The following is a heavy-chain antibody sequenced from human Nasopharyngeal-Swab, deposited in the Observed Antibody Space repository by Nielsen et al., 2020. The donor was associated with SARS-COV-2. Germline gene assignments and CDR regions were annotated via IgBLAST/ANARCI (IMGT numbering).Heavy chain of an antibody. D-gene: IGHD6-13*01. J-gene: IGHJ4*02. CDR2: VNPNSGDT. CDR3: VRDDGGVPGIPETGPPGAF. Sequence: ASVKVSCKASGYTFSDYYMHWVRQAPGQGLEWMGRVNPNSGDTIYAQEFQGRVTMTGDTSIVTASMELRRLISDDTAVYYCVRDDGGVPGIPETGPPGAFWGQGTLVTVSS. CDR1: GYTFSDYY. V-gene: IGHV1-2*06.